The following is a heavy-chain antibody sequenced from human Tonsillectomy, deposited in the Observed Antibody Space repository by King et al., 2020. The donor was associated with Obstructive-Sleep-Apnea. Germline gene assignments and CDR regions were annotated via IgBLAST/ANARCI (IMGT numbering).Heavy chain of an antibody. V-gene: IGHV5-51*01. J-gene: IGHJ4*02. CDR2: IYPGDSAT. D-gene: IGHD3-22*01. CDR3: ARQIAQDTSGYYDY. CDR1: GYTFTNYW. Sequence: VQLVESGAEVRKPGKSLKISCKGSGYTFTNYWIGWLRQMPGKGLEWMGVIYPGDSATRYSPSFQGQVSISADRSNRTAYLQWSSLKASDTAIYYCARQIAQDTSGYYDYWGQGTLVTVSS.